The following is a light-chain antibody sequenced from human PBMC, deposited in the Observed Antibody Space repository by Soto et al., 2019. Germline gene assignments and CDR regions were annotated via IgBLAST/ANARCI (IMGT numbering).Light chain of an antibody. CDR1: SSDVGGYNY. Sequence: QSALTQPASVSGSPGQSITISSTGTSSDVGGYNYVSWYQQHPGKDPKLMIYEVSNRPSGVSNRFSGAKSGNTAALATSGLLDDDEADDYCSSYTSSSTLVVFGGGTKVTVL. V-gene: IGLV2-14*01. CDR2: EVS. J-gene: IGLJ2*01. CDR3: SSYTSSSTLVV.